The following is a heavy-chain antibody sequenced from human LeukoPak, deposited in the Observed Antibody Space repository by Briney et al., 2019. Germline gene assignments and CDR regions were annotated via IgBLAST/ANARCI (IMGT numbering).Heavy chain of an antibody. CDR3: ARITNNYYYDSSGYLDY. D-gene: IGHD3-22*01. CDR1: GYTFTSYA. V-gene: IGHV7-4-1*02. J-gene: IGHJ4*02. CDR2: INTSTGNP. Sequence: ASGKVSCKASGYTFTSYAMNWVRQAPGQGLEWMGWINTSTGNPTYAQGFTGRFVFSLDTSVSTAYLQISSLKAEDTAVYYCARITNNYYYDSSGYLDYWGQGTLVTVSS.